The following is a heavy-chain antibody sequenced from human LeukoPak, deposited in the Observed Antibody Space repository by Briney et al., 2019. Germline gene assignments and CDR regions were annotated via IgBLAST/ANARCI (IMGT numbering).Heavy chain of an antibody. Sequence: SETLSLTCTVSGGSISSGTYYWNWIRQSDGKGLEWIGRIYTSGSTNYNPSLKSRITISIDTSKNQFSLNLSSVTAADTAVYYCARDRPVVGHVGHDYWGQGTLVTVSS. CDR2: IYTSGST. J-gene: IGHJ4*02. V-gene: IGHV4-61*02. CDR3: ARDRPVVGHVGHDY. D-gene: IGHD6-19*01. CDR1: GGSISSGTYY.